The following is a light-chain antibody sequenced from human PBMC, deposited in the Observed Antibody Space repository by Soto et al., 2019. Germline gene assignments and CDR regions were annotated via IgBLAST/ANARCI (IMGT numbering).Light chain of an antibody. J-gene: IGLJ1*01. Sequence: SYELTQPSSVSVSPGQTASITCSGDKLGNKYACWYQQKPGQSPVLVMYQDTKRPSGIPERFSGSNSGNTATLTISGTQAMDEADYYCQVWDSNTYVFGTATKVTVL. CDR2: QDT. V-gene: IGLV3-1*01. CDR3: QVWDSNTYV. CDR1: KLGNKY.